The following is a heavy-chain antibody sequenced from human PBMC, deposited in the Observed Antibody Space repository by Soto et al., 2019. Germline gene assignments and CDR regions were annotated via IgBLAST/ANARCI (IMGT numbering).Heavy chain of an antibody. V-gene: IGHV3-30-3*01. Sequence: QVQLVESGGGVVQPGRSLRLSCAASGFTFSSYAMHWVRQAPGKGLEWVAVISYDGSNKYYADSVKGRFTISRDNSKNTLYLQMNSLRAEDTAGYYCARDTVGGVATMIGDYWGQGTLVTVSS. D-gene: IGHD5-12*01. CDR3: ARDTVGGVATMIGDY. CDR2: ISYDGSNK. J-gene: IGHJ4*02. CDR1: GFTFSSYA.